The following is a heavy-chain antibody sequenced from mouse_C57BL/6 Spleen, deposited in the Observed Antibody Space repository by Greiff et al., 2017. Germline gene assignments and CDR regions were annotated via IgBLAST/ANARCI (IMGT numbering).Heavy chain of an antibody. CDR2: INPSNGGT. J-gene: IGHJ3*01. CDR1: GYTFTSYG. CDR3: ARCPRSYPGFAY. Sequence: QVQLQQPGTELVKPGASVKLSCKASGYTFTSYGLPWVNQRPGQGLEWIGNINPSNGGTNYNEKFKSKATLTVDKSSSTAYMQLSSLTSEDSAVYYCARCPRSYPGFAYWGQGTLVTVSA. D-gene: IGHD2-10*01. V-gene: IGHV1-53*01.